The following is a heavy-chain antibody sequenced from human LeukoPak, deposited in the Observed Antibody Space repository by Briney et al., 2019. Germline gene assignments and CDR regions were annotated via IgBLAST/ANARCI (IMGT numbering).Heavy chain of an antibody. CDR3: ARQSPGIAAAGTFDY. CDR1: GGSFSGYY. Sequence: SETLSLTCAVYGGSFSGYYWSWIRQPPGKGLEWIGEINHSGSTNYNPSLKSRVTISVDTSKNQFSLKLSSVTAADTAVYYCARQSPGIAAAGTFDYWGQGTLVTVSS. V-gene: IGHV4-34*01. CDR2: INHSGST. J-gene: IGHJ4*02. D-gene: IGHD6-13*01.